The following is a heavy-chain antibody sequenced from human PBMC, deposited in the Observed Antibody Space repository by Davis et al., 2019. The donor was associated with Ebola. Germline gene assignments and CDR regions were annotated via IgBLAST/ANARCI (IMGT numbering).Heavy chain of an antibody. CDR2: ISYDGSNK. CDR3: AREGGCSSTSCFDY. D-gene: IGHD2-2*01. J-gene: IGHJ4*02. V-gene: IGHV3-30*03. Sequence: GESLKISCAASGFTFSSYGMHWVRQAPGKGLEWEAVISYDGSNKYYADSVKGRFTISRDNSKNTLYLQMNSLRAEDTAVYYCAREGGCSSTSCFDYWGQGTLVTVSS. CDR1: GFTFSSYG.